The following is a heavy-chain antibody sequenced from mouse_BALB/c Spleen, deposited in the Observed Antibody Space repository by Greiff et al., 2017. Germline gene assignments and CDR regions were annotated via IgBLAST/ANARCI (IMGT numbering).Heavy chain of an antibody. D-gene: IGHD2-10*02. CDR3: ARGKYGNYYFDY. CDR2: ISYSGST. CDR1: GDSITSGY. J-gene: IGHJ2*01. Sequence: ESGPSLVKPSQTLSLTCSVTGDSITSGYWNWIRKFPGNKLEYMGYISYSGSTYYNPSLKSRISITRDTSKNQYYLQLNSVTTEDTATYYCARGKYGNYYFDYWGQGTTLTVSS. V-gene: IGHV3-8*02.